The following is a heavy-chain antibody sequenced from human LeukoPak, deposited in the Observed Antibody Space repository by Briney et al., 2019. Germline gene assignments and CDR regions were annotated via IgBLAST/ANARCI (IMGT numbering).Heavy chain of an antibody. D-gene: IGHD6-6*01. CDR3: ARGVSSSSFDY. V-gene: IGHV4-31*03. CDR2: IYYSGST. J-gene: IGHJ4*02. Sequence: SETLSLTCTVSGGSISSGGYYWSWIRQHPGKGLEWIGYIYYSGSTYYNPSLKRRVTISVDTSKNQFSLKLSSVTAADTAVYYCARGVSSSSFDYWGQGTLVTVSS. CDR1: GGSISSGGYY.